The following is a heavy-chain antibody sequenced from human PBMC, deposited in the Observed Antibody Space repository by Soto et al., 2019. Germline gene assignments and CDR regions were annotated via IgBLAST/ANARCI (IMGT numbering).Heavy chain of an antibody. Sequence: QVQLQESGPGLVKPSQTLSLTCTVSGCSISTGGNYWRWLRQHPGKGLEWIGYIYYSGSTYYNPSLKSRVTISVDTSKNQFSLKLTSVTAADTAVYYCAIDSTVTTTLLDVWGQGTTVTVSS. CDR1: GCSISTGGNY. V-gene: IGHV4-31*03. D-gene: IGHD4-17*01. CDR2: IYYSGST. J-gene: IGHJ6*02. CDR3: AIDSTVTTTLLDV.